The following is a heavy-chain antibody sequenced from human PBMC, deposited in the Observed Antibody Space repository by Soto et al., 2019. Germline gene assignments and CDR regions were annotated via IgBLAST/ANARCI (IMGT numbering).Heavy chain of an antibody. Sequence: GGSLRLSCAASGFTFSSYWMSWVRQAPGKGLEWVANIKQDGSEKYYVDSVKGRFTISRDNAKNSLYLQMNSLRAEDTAVYYCARGATVYDYIWGSYRYTQDAFDIWGQGTMVTVSS. CDR3: ARGATVYDYIWGSYRYTQDAFDI. J-gene: IGHJ3*02. CDR2: IKQDGSEK. D-gene: IGHD3-16*02. V-gene: IGHV3-7*01. CDR1: GFTFSSYW.